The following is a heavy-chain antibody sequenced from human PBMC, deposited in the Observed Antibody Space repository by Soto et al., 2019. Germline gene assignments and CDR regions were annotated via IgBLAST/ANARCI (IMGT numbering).Heavy chain of an antibody. CDR2: ISYDGSNK. CDR1: GFTFSSYG. D-gene: IGHD3-3*01. V-gene: IGHV3-30*18. Sequence: QVQLVESGGGVVQPGRSLRLSCAASGFTFSSYGMHWVRQAPGKGLEWVAVISYDGSNKYYAESVKGRFTISRDNSKNTLYLQMNSLRAEDTAVYYCAKGSSYYDFWSGYYAIDYWGQGTLVTVSS. CDR3: AKGSSYYDFWSGYYAIDY. J-gene: IGHJ4*02.